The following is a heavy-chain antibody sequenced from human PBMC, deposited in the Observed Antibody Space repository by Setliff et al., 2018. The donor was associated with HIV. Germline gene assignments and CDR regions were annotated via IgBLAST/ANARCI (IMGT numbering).Heavy chain of an antibody. V-gene: IGHV7-4-1*02. Sequence: VASVKVSCKTSGYTFTSYALNWVRQAPGQGLEWMGWINTENGNPTYAQGFTGRFVFSLDTSVNTAYLHISSLKPEDAAVYYCARDVATIGAKFYYPYMDVWGKGTTGTVS. J-gene: IGHJ6*03. CDR3: ARDVATIGAKFYYPYMDV. D-gene: IGHD5-12*01. CDR2: INTENGNP. CDR1: GYTFTSYA.